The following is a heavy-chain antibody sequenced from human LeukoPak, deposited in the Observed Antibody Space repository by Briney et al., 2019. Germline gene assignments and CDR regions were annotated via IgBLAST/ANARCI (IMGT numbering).Heavy chain of an antibody. J-gene: IGHJ4*02. CDR3: ARGPNYGDSLWKPNFDY. D-gene: IGHD4-17*01. Sequence: RPGGSLRLSCAASGFIFSSYTMHWVRQAPGKGLEWVAFISYDGSNEYHVDSVRGRFTISRDNSKNTLFLQMNSLRPEDAAVYYCARGPNYGDSLWKPNFDYWGQGTLVTVSS. CDR2: ISYDGSNE. V-gene: IGHV3-30*04. CDR1: GFIFSSYT.